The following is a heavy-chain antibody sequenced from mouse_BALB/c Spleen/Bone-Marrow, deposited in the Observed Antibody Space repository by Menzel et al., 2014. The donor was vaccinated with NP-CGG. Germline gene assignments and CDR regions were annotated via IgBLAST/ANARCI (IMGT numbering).Heavy chain of an antibody. Sequence: EVKLVESGGGLVQPGGSLKLSCAASGFTFSSYTMSWVRQTPEKRLEWVAYISNGGGSTYYPDTVKGRFTISRDNAKNTLYLQMSSLKSGDTAMYYCARGIYYYGSSRAYWGQGTLVTVSA. D-gene: IGHD1-1*01. J-gene: IGHJ3*01. CDR3: ARGIYYYGSSRAY. CDR1: GFTFSSYT. CDR2: ISNGGGST. V-gene: IGHV5-12-2*01.